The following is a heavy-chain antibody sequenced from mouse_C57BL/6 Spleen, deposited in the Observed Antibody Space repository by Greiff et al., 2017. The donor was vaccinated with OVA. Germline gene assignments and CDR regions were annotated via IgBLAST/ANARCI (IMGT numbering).Heavy chain of an antibody. CDR3: ARRDGYYYAMDY. CDR2: IYPGAGDT. CDR1: GYAFSSYW. V-gene: IGHV1-80*01. Sequence: QVQLQQSGAELVKPGASVKISCKASGYAFSSYWMNWVKQRPGKGLEWIGQIYPGAGDTNYNGKFKGKATLTADKSSSTAYMQLSSLTSEASAVYFGARRDGYYYAMDYWGQGTSVTVSS. D-gene: IGHD2-3*01. J-gene: IGHJ4*01.